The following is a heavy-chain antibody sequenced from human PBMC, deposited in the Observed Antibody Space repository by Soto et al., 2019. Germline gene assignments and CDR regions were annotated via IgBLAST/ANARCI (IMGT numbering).Heavy chain of an antibody. J-gene: IGHJ4*02. CDR2: IRKKGYGGTT. Sequence: EVQLVESGGGLVQPGRSLRLSCAASGFPFAENALSWVRQAPGKGLEWVGAIRKKGYGGTTEYAASVRGRFTISRDYSNSIADLQMNTLKTADTAIYYCTRGKLSGWELQPSCFDYWGQGTLVTVSS. D-gene: IGHD1-26*01. CDR1: GFPFAENA. CDR3: TRGKLSGWELQPSCFDY. V-gene: IGHV3-49*04.